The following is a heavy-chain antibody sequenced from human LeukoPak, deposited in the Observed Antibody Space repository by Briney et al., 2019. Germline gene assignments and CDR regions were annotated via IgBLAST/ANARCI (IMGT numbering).Heavy chain of an antibody. V-gene: IGHV4-30-4*08. CDR2: IYYTGNT. Sequence: SQTLSLTCAVSGASFSTGGFFWTWIRQPPGKGLEWIGYIYYTGNTYYNSSLKRRVTISLDTSKDQFSLKLSSVTAADTAVYYCAKEGDGYNYIGYWGQGTLVTVSS. D-gene: IGHD5-24*01. CDR1: GASFSTGGFF. J-gene: IGHJ4*02. CDR3: AKEGDGYNYIGY.